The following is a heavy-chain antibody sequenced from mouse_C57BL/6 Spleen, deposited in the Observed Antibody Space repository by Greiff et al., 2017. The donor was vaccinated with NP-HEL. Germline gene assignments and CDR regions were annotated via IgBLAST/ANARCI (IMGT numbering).Heavy chain of an antibody. CDR3: ATYYYGSSSNWDWYFDV. D-gene: IGHD1-1*01. J-gene: IGHJ1*03. CDR2: IWSGGST. CDR1: GFSLTSYG. Sequence: VKLMESGPGLVQPSQSLSITCTVSGFSLTSYGVHWVRQSPGKGLEWLGVIWSGGSTDYNAAFISRLSISKDNSKSQVFFKMNSLQADDTAIYYCATYYYGSSSNWDWYFDVWGTGTTVTVSS. V-gene: IGHV2-2*01.